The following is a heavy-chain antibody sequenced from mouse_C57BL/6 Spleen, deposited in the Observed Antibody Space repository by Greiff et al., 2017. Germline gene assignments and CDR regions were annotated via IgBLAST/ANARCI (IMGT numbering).Heavy chain of an antibody. CDR2: ISSGSSTI. D-gene: IGHD1-1*01. CDR3: ARGDYYGSGYAMDY. CDR1: GFTFSDYG. Sequence: EVKVVESGGGLVKPGGSLKLSCAASGFTFSDYGMHWVRQAPEKGLEWVAYISSGSSTIYYADTVKGRFTISRDNAKNTLFLQMTSLRSEDTAMYYCARGDYYGSGYAMDYWGQGTSVTVSS. J-gene: IGHJ4*01. V-gene: IGHV5-17*01.